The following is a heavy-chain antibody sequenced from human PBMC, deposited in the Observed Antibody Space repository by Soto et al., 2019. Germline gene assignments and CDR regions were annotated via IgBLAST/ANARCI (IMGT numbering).Heavy chain of an antibody. Sequence: QVQLQESGPGLVKPSETLSLNCTISGGSFSSYYWSWIRQPPGKGLEWIGYIYYGGSSNYNPSLKSRVTISLDKSKNQFSLKLSSVTAADTAVYFCAREGQISGFDSWGQGSLVTVSS. CDR2: IYYGGSS. CDR3: AREGQISGFDS. CDR1: GGSFSSYY. J-gene: IGHJ4*02. D-gene: IGHD1-26*01. V-gene: IGHV4-59*01.